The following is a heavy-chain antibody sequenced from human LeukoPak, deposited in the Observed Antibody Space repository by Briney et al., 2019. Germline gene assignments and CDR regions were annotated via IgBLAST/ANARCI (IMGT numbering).Heavy chain of an antibody. V-gene: IGHV4-59*08. D-gene: IGHD6-19*01. Sequence: SETLSLTCTVSGGSISNYYWSWIRQPPGRGLEWIGYIYYSGSTTYNPSLESRVSISVDTSKNQFSLRLSSVTAADTAVYYCARRDSSGWYRYFDLWGRGTLVTVSS. CDR2: IYYSGST. CDR1: GGSISNYY. J-gene: IGHJ2*01. CDR3: ARRDSSGWYRYFDL.